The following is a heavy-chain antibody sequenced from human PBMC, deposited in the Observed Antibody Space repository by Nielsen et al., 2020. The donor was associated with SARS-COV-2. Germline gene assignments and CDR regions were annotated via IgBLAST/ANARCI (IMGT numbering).Heavy chain of an antibody. CDR2: ISDDNTI. CDR3: ALGGSTYGFDF. CDR1: GFIFNTYG. D-gene: IGHD2-15*01. Sequence: GESLKISCEASGFIFNTYGMNWVRQAPGKGLEWISYISDDNTIFYADSVKGRFTISRDISKNTLYLQMIRLRAEDRARYYCALGGSTYGFDFWGQGTLVTVAS. V-gene: IGHV3-48*01. J-gene: IGHJ5*01.